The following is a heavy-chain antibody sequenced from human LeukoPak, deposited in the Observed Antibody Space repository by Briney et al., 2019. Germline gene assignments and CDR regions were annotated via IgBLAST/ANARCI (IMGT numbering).Heavy chain of an antibody. V-gene: IGHV1-18*01. D-gene: IGHD3/OR15-3a*01. CDR2: ISAYNGNT. CDR3: ATAKNHFGPEGRFDP. J-gene: IGHJ5*02. Sequence: ASVKVSCKASGYTFTSYGISWVRQAPGQGLEWMGWISAYNGNTNYAQKLQGRDTMTTDTSTSTAYMELRSLRSDDTAVYYCATAKNHFGPEGRFDPWGQGTLVTVSS. CDR1: GYTFTSYG.